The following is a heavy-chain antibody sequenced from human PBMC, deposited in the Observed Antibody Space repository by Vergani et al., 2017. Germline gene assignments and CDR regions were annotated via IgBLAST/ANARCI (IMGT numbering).Heavy chain of an antibody. Sequence: QLQLQESGSGLVKPSQTLSLTCAVSGGPISSGGYSWSWLRQPPGKGLEWIGYIYHSGSTYYNPSLKSRVTISVDTSKNQFSLKLSSVTAADTAVYYCARQREDYYDSSGYPFHFDYWGQGTLVTVSS. CDR2: IYHSGST. J-gene: IGHJ4*02. CDR3: ARQREDYYDSSGYPFHFDY. D-gene: IGHD3-22*01. CDR1: GGPISSGGYS. V-gene: IGHV4-30-2*03.